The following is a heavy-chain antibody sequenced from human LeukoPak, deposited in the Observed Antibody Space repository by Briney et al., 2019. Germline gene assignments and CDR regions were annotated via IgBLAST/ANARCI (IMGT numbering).Heavy chain of an antibody. V-gene: IGHV3-23*01. CDR2: ISGSGGST. D-gene: IGHD6-13*01. J-gene: IGHJ4*02. Sequence: GGSLRLSCAASGFTFSSYAMSWVRQAPGKGLEWVSAISGSGGSTYYADSVKGRFTISRYNSKNTLYLQTNSLRAEDTAVYYCAKDFDWGIAAAGPFDYWGQGTLVTVSS. CDR1: GFTFSSYA. CDR3: AKDFDWGIAAAGPFDY.